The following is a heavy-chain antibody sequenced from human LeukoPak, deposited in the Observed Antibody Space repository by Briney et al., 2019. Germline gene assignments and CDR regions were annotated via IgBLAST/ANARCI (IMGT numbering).Heavy chain of an antibody. V-gene: IGHV3-20*04. CDR1: GFSFDDYR. CDR2: INWDGEST. Sequence: GGSLRLSCVASGFSFDDYRMHWVRQTPGRRLEWVSGINWDGESTGYADSVKGRFTISRDNAENSLFLQKNSLRAEDTALYYCTRGPDARGPNGPNWFDPWGQGTLVTVSS. CDR3: TRGPDARGPNGPNWFDP. D-gene: IGHD2-8*01. J-gene: IGHJ5*02.